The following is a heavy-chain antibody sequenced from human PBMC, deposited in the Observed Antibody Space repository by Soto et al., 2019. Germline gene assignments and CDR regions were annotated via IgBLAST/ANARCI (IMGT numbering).Heavy chain of an antibody. V-gene: IGHV1-8*01. D-gene: IGHD3-22*01. CDR1: GYTFTSYD. CDR2: MNPNSGNT. CDR3: ARGLTLPKSYYYDSSGYYSDVFDY. Sequence: ASVKVSCKXSGYTFTSYDINWVRQATGQGLEWMGWMNPNSGNTGYAQKFQGRVTMTRNTSISTAYMELSSLRSEDTAVYYCARGLTLPKSYYYDSSGYYSDVFDYWGQGTLVTVSS. J-gene: IGHJ4*02.